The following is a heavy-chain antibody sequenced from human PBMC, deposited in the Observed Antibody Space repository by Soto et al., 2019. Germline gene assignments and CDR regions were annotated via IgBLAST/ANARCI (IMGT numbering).Heavy chain of an antibody. D-gene: IGHD6-13*01. CDR3: AKGQGSSRYEIDY. CDR2: ISGSGGST. V-gene: IGHV3-23*01. J-gene: IGHJ4*02. Sequence: EVQLLESGGGLVQPGGSLRLSCAASGFTFSNYAVTWVRQAPGKGLEWVSTISGSGGSTYYADSVKGRFTISRDNSKNTVYLQMNRLRAEDTAVYYCAKGQGSSRYEIDYWGQGTLVTVSS. CDR1: GFTFSNYA.